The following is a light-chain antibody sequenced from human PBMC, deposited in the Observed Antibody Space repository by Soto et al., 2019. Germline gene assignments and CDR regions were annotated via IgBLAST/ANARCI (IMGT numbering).Light chain of an antibody. J-gene: IGLJ3*02. V-gene: IGLV1-40*01. CDR1: SSNIGAGYD. CDR3: QSYDSSRV. CDR2: GNS. Sequence: QLVLTQPPSVSGAPGQRVTISCTGSSSNIGAGYDVHWYQQLPGTAPKLLIYGNSNRPSGVPDRFSGSKSGTSASLAITGLQAEDEADYYCQSYDSSRVFGGGTKLTVL.